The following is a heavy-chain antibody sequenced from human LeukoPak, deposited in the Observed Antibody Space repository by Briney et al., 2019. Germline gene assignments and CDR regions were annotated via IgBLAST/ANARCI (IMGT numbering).Heavy chain of an antibody. J-gene: IGHJ4*02. CDR3: ARGWGYCSGGSCPDY. CDR2: INHSGST. V-gene: IGHV4-34*01. Sequence: PSETLSLTCAVNGGSFSGYYWSWIRQPPGKGLDWIGEINHSGSTNYNPSLKSRVTISVDTSKNQFSLKLSSVTAADTAVYYCARGWGYCSGGSCPDYWGQGTLVTVSS. CDR1: GGSFSGYY. D-gene: IGHD2-15*01.